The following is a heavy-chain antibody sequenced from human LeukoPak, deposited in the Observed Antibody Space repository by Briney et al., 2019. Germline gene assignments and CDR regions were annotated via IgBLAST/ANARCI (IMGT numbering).Heavy chain of an antibody. CDR3: ARDPAGSGFAFDS. D-gene: IGHD1-1*01. Sequence: PGGSLRLSCAASGFIFSNDAMHWVRQAPGKGLEWVAFIWSDGSNKYYADSVKGRFTISRDNSEDTLYLRMNSLRVEDTAVYYCARDPAGSGFAFDSWGQGALVTVSS. V-gene: IGHV3-33*01. J-gene: IGHJ4*02. CDR2: IWSDGSNK. CDR1: GFIFSNDA.